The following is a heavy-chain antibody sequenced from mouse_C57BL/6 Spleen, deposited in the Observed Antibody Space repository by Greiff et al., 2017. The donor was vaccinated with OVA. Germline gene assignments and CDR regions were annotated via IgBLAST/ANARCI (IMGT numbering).Heavy chain of an antibody. CDR2: IDPADGYT. Sequence: QVQLQQPGAELVRPGASVKMSCKASGYTFTSYWMNWVKQRPGQGLEWIGVIDPADGYTNYNEKFKGKATLTVDKSSSTAYMQLSSLTSEDSAVYYWASAVYCNYGVDYWGQGTTVTVSA. V-gene: IGHV1-59*01. CDR3: ASAVYCNYGVDY. D-gene: IGHD2-10*02. J-gene: IGHJ3*01. CDR1: GYTFTSYW.